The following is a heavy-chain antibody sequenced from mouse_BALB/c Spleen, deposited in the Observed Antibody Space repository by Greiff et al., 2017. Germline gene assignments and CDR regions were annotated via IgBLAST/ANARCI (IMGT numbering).Heavy chain of an antibody. V-gene: IGHV1-14*01. CDR3: ARSPLYGYFDY. D-gene: IGHD1-1*02. J-gene: IGHJ2*01. CDR2: INPYNDGT. Sequence: VQLQQSGAELVKPGASVKLSCKASGYTFTSYYMYWVKQRPGQGLEWIGYINPYNDGTKYNEKFKGKATLTSDKSSSTAYMELSSLTSEDSAVYYCARSPLYGYFDYWGQGTTLTVSS. CDR1: GYTFTSYY.